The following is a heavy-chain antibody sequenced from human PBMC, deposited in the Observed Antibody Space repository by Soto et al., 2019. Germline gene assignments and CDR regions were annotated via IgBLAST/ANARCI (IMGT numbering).Heavy chain of an antibody. CDR1: GFIFSSYA. V-gene: IGHV3-23*01. CDR3: AKDLPVWSIVYYFDH. CDR2: INDNGGST. Sequence: VELLESGGGSVQPGGSLRLSCAASGFIFSSYAMSWVRQAPGKGLEWVAAINDNGGSTYYADSVKGRFTISRDNSENTLHLQMDSLRAEDTAVYYCAKDLPVWSIVYYFDHWGQGNLVTVSS. D-gene: IGHD3-10*01. J-gene: IGHJ4*02.